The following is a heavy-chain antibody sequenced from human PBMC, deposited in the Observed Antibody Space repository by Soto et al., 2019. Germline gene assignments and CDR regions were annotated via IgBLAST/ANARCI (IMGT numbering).Heavy chain of an antibody. CDR3: ARPRGRYYYYGMDV. J-gene: IGHJ6*02. V-gene: IGHV4-39*01. CDR2: IYYSGST. Sequence: SETLSLTCAVSGGSISGSHYYWGWIRQPPGKGLEWIGSIYYSGSTYYNPSLKSRVTISVDTSKKQFSLKLSSVTAADTAVYYCARPRGRYYYYGMDVWGQGTTVTVSS. D-gene: IGHD1-26*01. CDR1: GGSISGSHYY.